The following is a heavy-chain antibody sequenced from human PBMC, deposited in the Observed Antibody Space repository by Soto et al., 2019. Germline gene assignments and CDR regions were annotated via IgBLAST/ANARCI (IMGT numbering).Heavy chain of an antibody. D-gene: IGHD6-13*01. V-gene: IGHV1-69*13. CDR1: GGTFSSYA. Sequence: WASVKVSCKASGGTFSSYAISWVRQAPGQGLEWMGGIIPIFGTANYAQKFQGRVTITADESTSTAYMELSSLRSEDTAVYYCARDLPAAGHGYWGQGTLVTVSS. CDR3: ARDLPAAGHGY. J-gene: IGHJ4*02. CDR2: IIPIFGTA.